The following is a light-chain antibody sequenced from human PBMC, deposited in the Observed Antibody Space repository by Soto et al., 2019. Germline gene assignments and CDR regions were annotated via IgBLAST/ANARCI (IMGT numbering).Light chain of an antibody. CDR2: AAS. J-gene: IGKJ1*01. CDR1: QGISSY. CDR3: QQYYSSPRT. V-gene: IGKV1-8*01. Sequence: AIRMTQSPSSFSASTGDRVTITCRASQGISSYLAWYQQKPGKAPKLLIYAASTLQSGVPSRFSGSGSGTDFTLTISCLLSEDFATYYCQQYYSSPRTFGQGTKVDI.